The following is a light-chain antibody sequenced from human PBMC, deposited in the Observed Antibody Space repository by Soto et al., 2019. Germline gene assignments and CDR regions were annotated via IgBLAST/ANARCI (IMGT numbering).Light chain of an antibody. CDR2: GNS. CDR3: QSYDSSLSGSYVV. CDR1: SSTIGAGYD. V-gene: IGLV1-40*01. J-gene: IGLJ2*01. Sequence: QSVLTQPPSVSGAPGQRVTISCTGSSSTIGAGYDVHWYQQLPGTAPKLLIYGNSNRPSGVPDRFSGSKSGTSASLAITGLQAEDEADYYCQSYDSSLSGSYVVFGGGTKVTV.